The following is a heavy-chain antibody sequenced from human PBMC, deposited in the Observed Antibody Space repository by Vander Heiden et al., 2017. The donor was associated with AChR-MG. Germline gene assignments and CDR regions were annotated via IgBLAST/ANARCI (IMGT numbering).Heavy chain of an antibody. J-gene: IGHJ6*02. Sequence: QVQLQESGPGLVKPSETLSFTCPVSGGSISSYYWSWIRQPPGKGLEWIGYIYYSGSTNYNPSLKSRVTISVDTSKNQFSLKLSSVTAADTAVYYCARGGYGDYVGGYYYYGMDVWGQGTTVTVSS. CDR2: IYYSGST. D-gene: IGHD4-17*01. V-gene: IGHV4-59*01. CDR3: ARGGYGDYVGGYYYYGMDV. CDR1: GGSISSYY.